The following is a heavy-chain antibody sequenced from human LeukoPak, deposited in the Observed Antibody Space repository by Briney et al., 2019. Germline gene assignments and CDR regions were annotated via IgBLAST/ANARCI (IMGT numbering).Heavy chain of an antibody. CDR2: IYYSGST. J-gene: IGHJ6*03. CDR3: ARSLAGYCSSTSCYGGYYYYMDV. D-gene: IGHD2-2*01. Sequence: SETLSLTCTVSGGSISSYYWSWIRQPPGKGLEWIGYIYYSGSTNYNPSLKSRVTISVDTSKNQFSLKLSSVTAADTAVYYCARSLAGYCSSTSCYGGYYYYMDVWGKGTTVTVS. CDR1: GGSISSYY. V-gene: IGHV4-59*01.